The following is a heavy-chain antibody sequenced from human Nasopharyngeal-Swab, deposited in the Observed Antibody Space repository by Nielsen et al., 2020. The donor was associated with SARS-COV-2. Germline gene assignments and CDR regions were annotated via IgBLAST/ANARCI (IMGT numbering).Heavy chain of an antibody. CDR1: GGSFSGYY. J-gene: IGHJ4*02. Sequence: ESLKISCAVYGGSFSGYYWSWIRQPPGKGLEWIGEINHSGSTNYNPSLKSRVTISVDTSKNQFSLKLSSVTAADTAVYYCARGFQDIVVVVAAYRSGFGYWGQGTLVTVSS. CDR3: ARGFQDIVVVVAAYRSGFGY. V-gene: IGHV4-34*01. CDR2: INHSGST. D-gene: IGHD2-15*01.